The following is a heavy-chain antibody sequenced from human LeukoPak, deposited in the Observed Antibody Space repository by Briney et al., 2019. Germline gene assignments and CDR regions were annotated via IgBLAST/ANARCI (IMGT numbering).Heavy chain of an antibody. J-gene: IGHJ4*02. Sequence: SETLSLTCTVSGGSISSSSYYWGWIRQPPGKGLEWIGSIYYSGSTYYNPSLKVRVTISVDTSKTQFSLKLSSVAAADTAVYYCARVPMVRGVIASYYFDYWGQGTLVTVSS. CDR2: IYYSGST. D-gene: IGHD3-10*01. V-gene: IGHV4-39*07. CDR3: ARVPMVRGVIASYYFDY. CDR1: GGSISSSSYY.